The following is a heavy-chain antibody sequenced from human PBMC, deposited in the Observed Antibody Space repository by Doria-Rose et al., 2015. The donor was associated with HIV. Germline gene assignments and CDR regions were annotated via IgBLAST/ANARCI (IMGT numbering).Heavy chain of an antibody. CDR1: GVSLSSPGMG. V-gene: IGHV2-26*01. CDR2: NFSDDER. CDR3: ARIKSSRGYHKYYFDF. D-gene: IGHD6-13*01. J-gene: IGHJ4*02. Sequence: QITLKESGPVLVKPTETLTLTCTVSGVSLSSPGMGVSWIRQPPGKALEWLANNFSDDERSYNTSQKSRLTVSRGTSNSQVVLPMTDMEPVATATYYCARIKSSRGYHKYYFDFWGQGTLVIVSA.